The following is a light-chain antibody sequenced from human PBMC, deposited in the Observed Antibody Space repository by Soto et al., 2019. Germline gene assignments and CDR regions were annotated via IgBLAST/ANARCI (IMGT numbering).Light chain of an antibody. CDR3: SSYTSSSTYV. V-gene: IGLV2-14*03. CDR2: DVS. J-gene: IGLJ1*01. Sequence: QSVLTQPAPVSGSPGQSITISCTGTSSDVGAYNYVSWYQQHPGKAPKLMIYDVSNRPSGVSNRFSGSKSGNTASLTISGLQAEDEADYYCSSYTSSSTYVFGTGTKVTV. CDR1: SSDVGAYNY.